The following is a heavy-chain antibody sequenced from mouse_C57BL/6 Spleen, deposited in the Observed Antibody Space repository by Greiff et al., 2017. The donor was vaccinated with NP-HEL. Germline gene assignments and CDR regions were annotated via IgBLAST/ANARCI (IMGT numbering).Heavy chain of an antibody. Sequence: VQLQQPGAELVKPGASVKMSCKASGYTFTSYWITWVKQRPGQGLEWIGDIYPGSGSTNYNEKFKSKATLTVDTSSSTAYMQLSSLTSEDSAVYYCASGSSHRPWYFDVWGTGTTVTVSS. V-gene: IGHV1-55*01. CDR2: IYPGSGST. CDR1: GYTFTSYW. D-gene: IGHD1-1*01. CDR3: ASGSSHRPWYFDV. J-gene: IGHJ1*03.